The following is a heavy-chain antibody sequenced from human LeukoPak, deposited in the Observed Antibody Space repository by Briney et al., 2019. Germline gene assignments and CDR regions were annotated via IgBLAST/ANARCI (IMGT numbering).Heavy chain of an antibody. Sequence: PGGSLRLSCAASGFPFSSYWMTWVRQAPGKGLEWVANIKQDGSDKYYVDSVKGRFTISRDSAKNSLYLQMSSLRDEDTALYYCVRDRDYAFDYWGQGTLVTVSS. CDR3: VRDRDYAFDY. V-gene: IGHV3-7*01. CDR1: GFPFSSYW. J-gene: IGHJ4*02. CDR2: IKQDGSDK. D-gene: IGHD4-17*01.